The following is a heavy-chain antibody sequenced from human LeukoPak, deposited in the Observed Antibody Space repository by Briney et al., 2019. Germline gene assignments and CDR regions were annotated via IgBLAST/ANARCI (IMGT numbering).Heavy chain of an antibody. D-gene: IGHD1-26*01. V-gene: IGHV1-18*01. J-gene: IGHJ6*02. CDR1: GYTFTSYG. Sequence: ASVKVSCKASGYTFTSYGISWVRQAPGQGLEWMGWISAYNGNTNYAQKLQGRVTMTTDTSTSTAYMELRSLRSDDTAVYYCARDGATPGTYYYYGMDVWGQGTPVTVSS. CDR2: ISAYNGNT. CDR3: ARDGATPGTYYYYGMDV.